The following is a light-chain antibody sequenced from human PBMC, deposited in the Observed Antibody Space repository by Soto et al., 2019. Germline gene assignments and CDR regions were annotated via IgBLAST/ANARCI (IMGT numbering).Light chain of an antibody. V-gene: IGLV1-40*01. J-gene: IGLJ2*01. CDR2: GNS. CDR1: SSNIGAGYD. CDR3: QSYDSSLSVV. Sequence: QSVLTQPPSVSGAPGQRVTLSCTGSSSNIGAGYDVHWYQQLPGTAPKLLIYGNSNRASGVPDRFSGSKSGTSASLAITGLHAEDEADYSWQSYDSSLSVVFGGGTKLTVL.